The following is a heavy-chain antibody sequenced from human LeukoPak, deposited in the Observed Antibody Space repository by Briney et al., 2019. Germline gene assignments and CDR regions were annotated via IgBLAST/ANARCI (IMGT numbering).Heavy chain of an antibody. Sequence: ASVKVSCKASGYTFTSYGISWVRQAPGQGLEWMGRINPNSGGTNYAQRFQGRVTMTRDTSISTAYMELSRLRSDDTAVYYCARGPDGMATIGLWFGYWGQGTLVTVSS. D-gene: IGHD5-24*01. J-gene: IGHJ4*02. CDR3: ARGPDGMATIGLWFGY. CDR2: INPNSGGT. CDR1: GYTFTSYG. V-gene: IGHV1-2*06.